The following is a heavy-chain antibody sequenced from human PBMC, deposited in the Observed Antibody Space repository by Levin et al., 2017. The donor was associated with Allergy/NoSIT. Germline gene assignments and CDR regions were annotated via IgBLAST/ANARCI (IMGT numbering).Heavy chain of an antibody. CDR2: ISWNSGII. J-gene: IGHJ3*02. D-gene: IGHD2-21*02. V-gene: IGHV3-9*01. Sequence: SCAASGFTFDEYTMHWVRQRPGKGLEWVSRISWNSGIIAYADSVKGRFTISRDNVNNALYLQMDSLRVEDTALYYCAKDLTVVTTSDAFDIWGQGAMVTVSS. CDR1: GFTFDEYT. CDR3: AKDLTVVTTSDAFDI.